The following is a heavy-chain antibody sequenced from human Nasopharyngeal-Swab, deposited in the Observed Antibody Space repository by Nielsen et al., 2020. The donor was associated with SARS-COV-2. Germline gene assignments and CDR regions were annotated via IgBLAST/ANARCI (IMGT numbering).Heavy chain of an antibody. CDR3: AREGDIVVVQDAFDI. D-gene: IGHD2-2*01. V-gene: IGHV3-30*04. J-gene: IGHJ3*02. CDR2: ISYDGSNK. Sequence: GRSLKISCAASGFTFSSYAMHWVRQAPGKGLEWVAVISYDGSNKYYADSVKGRFTISRDNSKNTLYLQMNSLRAEDTAVYYCAREGDIVVVQDAFDIWGQGTMVTVSS. CDR1: GFTFSSYA.